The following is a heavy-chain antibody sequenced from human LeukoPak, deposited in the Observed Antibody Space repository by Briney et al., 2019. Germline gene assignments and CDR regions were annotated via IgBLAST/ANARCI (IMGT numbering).Heavy chain of an antibody. CDR3: AKDPSYCSGGSCYSVAFDI. V-gene: IGHV3-23*01. CDR2: ISGSGGNT. Sequence: GGSLRLSCAASGFTFSSYDMTWARQAPGKGLEWVSGISGSGGNTYSAESVKGQFTICRDNSKNALYLQMNSLRAEDTAVYYCAKDPSYCSGGSCYSVAFDIWGQGTMVTVSS. J-gene: IGHJ3*02. CDR1: GFTFSSYD. D-gene: IGHD2-15*01.